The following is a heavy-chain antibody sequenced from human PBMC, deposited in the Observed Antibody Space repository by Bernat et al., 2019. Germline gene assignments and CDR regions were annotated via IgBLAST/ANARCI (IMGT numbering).Heavy chain of an antibody. Sequence: QVQLVESGGGVVQPGRSLRLSCAASGFTFSSYAMHWVRQAPGKGLEWVAVISYDGSNKYYADSVKGRFTISRDNSKNTLYLHMNSLKTEDTAVYYCTRSNWYAFDIWGQGTMVTVSS. D-gene: IGHD1-20*01. CDR2: ISYDGSNK. CDR3: TRSNWYAFDI. J-gene: IGHJ3*02. V-gene: IGHV3-30-3*01. CDR1: GFTFSSYA.